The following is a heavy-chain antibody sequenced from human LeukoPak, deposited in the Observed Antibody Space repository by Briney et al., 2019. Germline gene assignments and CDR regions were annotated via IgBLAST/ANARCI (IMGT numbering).Heavy chain of an antibody. CDR2: INHSGST. Sequence: PSETLSLTCAVYGGSFSGYYWSWIRQPPGKGLEWIGEINHSGSTNYNPSLKSRVTISVDTSKNQFSLKLSSVTAADTAVYYCARGGGKMATIDWFDPWGQGTLVTVSS. CDR1: GGSFSGYY. CDR3: ARGGGKMATIDWFDP. V-gene: IGHV4-34*01. J-gene: IGHJ5*02. D-gene: IGHD5-24*01.